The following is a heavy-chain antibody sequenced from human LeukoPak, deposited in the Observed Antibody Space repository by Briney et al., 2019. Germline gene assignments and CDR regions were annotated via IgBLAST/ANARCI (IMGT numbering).Heavy chain of an antibody. J-gene: IGHJ4*02. CDR2: ISPGGSTI. CDR1: GFTFSSSE. CDR3: ARVGRQITPGY. V-gene: IGHV3-48*03. D-gene: IGHD1-26*01. Sequence: GGSLRLSCAASGFTFSSSEMNGVRQAPGKGLDWISYISPGGSTIYYADSVKGRFTISRDNAKNSLYLQMNSLRAEDTAVYYCARVGRQITPGYWGQGTLVTVSS.